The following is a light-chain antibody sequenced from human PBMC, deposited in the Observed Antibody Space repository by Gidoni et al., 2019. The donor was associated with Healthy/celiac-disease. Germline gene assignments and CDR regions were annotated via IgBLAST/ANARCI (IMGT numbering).Light chain of an antibody. V-gene: IGLV1-44*01. J-gene: IGLJ3*02. CDR3: AAWDDSLNGWV. CDR1: SSNIGSNT. Sequence: SPPGPPGRRVPISCSGSSSNIGSNTVNWYQQLPGTAPKLLIYSNNQRPSGVPDRFSGSKSGTSASLAISGLQSEDEADYYCAAWDDSLNGWVFGGGTKLTVL. CDR2: SNN.